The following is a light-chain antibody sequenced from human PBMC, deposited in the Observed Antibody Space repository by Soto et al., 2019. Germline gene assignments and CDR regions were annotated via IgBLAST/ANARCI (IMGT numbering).Light chain of an antibody. J-gene: IGKJ2*02. V-gene: IGKV1-5*01. CDR2: DAS. CDR1: QSISNY. CDR3: QQSFRTPCT. Sequence: EIQVTQSPATLSSSQGDRATLSCRASQSISNYLAWYQQKPGQAPKLLIYDASSVESGVTSRFSGSGSGTEFTLTISSVQPEDFATYYCQQSFRTPCTFGQGTKVEIK.